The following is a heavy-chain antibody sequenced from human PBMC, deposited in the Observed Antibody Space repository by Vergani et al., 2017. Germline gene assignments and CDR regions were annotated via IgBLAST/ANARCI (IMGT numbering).Heavy chain of an antibody. D-gene: IGHD2-8*02. Sequence: QVQLVQSGAEVKKPGSSVKVSCKASGYTFTSYGISWVRQAPGQGLEWMGWISAYNGNTNYAQKLQGRVTMTTDTSTSTAYMELRSLRSDDTAVYYCARDRPTDKAGGGGWFDPWGQGTLVTVSS. CDR3: ARDRPTDKAGGGGWFDP. CDR2: ISAYNGNT. V-gene: IGHV1-18*01. CDR1: GYTFTSYG. J-gene: IGHJ5*02.